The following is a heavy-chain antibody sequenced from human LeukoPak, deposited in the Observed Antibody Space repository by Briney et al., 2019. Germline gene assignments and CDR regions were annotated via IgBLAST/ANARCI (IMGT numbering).Heavy chain of an antibody. V-gene: IGHV3-43D*03. J-gene: IGHJ1*01. D-gene: IGHD6-19*01. CDR1: GFTFDDYA. CDR3: AKPGIPVAGTYFQH. CDR2: ISWDGGRT. Sequence: GGSLRLSCAASGFTFDDYAMHWVRQAPGKGLEWVSLISWDGGRTYYADSGKGRFTISRDNSKNSLYLQMNSLRAEDTALYYCAKPGIPVAGTYFQHWGQGTLVTVSS.